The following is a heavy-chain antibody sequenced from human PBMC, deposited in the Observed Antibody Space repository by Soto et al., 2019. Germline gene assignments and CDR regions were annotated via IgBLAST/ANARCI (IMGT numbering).Heavy chain of an antibody. V-gene: IGHV3-30-3*01. Sequence: PGGSLRLSCAASGFTFSSYAMHWVRQAPGKGLEWVAVISYDGSNKYYADSVKGRFTISRDNSKNTLYLQMNSLRAEDTAVYYCARGALESKSYFDLWGRGTLVTVSS. CDR1: GFTFSSYA. CDR2: ISYDGSNK. CDR3: ARGALESKSYFDL. J-gene: IGHJ2*01.